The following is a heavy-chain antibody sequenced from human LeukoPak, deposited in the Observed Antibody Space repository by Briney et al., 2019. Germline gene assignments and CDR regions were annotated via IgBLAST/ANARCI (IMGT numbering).Heavy chain of an antibody. Sequence: SVKVSCKASGGTFSSYAISWVRQAPGQGLEWMGRIIPILGIANYAQKFQGRVTITADKSTSTAYMELSSLRSEDTAVYYCAMSALAAIRYYYGMDVWGQGTTVTVSS. J-gene: IGHJ6*02. CDR3: AMSALAAIRYYYGMDV. CDR1: GGTFSSYA. CDR2: IIPILGIA. D-gene: IGHD2-2*02. V-gene: IGHV1-69*04.